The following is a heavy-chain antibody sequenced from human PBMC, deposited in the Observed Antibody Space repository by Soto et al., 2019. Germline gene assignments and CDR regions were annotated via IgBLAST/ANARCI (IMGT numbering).Heavy chain of an antibody. CDR1: GGTFNNYG. Sequence: QDHLAQSGAEVRQPGSSVTVSCKASGGTFNNYGISWVRQAPGQGLDWMGVIIPLYGTVTYAQKFQGRASTTADQTTSTSYKEPGRLRTSRTGRSLCAMGGVVPGTIPSHFGLWGQGTLVTVSS. CDR3: AMGGVVPGTIPSHFGL. CDR2: IIPLYGTV. J-gene: IGHJ4*02. V-gene: IGHV1-69*01. D-gene: IGHD3-10*02.